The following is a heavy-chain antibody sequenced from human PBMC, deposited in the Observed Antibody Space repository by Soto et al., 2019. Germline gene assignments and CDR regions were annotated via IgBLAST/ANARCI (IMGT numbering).Heavy chain of an antibody. J-gene: IGHJ4*02. CDR1: GGSISSGGYY. CDR2: IYYSGNT. V-gene: IGHV4-31*03. CDR3: ARVNPIVVVTDY. Sequence: QVQLQEAGPGLVKPSQTLSLTCTVSGGSISSGGYYWSGIRQHPGKGLEWIGYIYYSGNTYYNPSLKSRVTISIDTSKNQFSLKLSSVTAADTAVYYCARVNPIVVVTDYWGQGTLVTVSS. D-gene: IGHD2-21*02.